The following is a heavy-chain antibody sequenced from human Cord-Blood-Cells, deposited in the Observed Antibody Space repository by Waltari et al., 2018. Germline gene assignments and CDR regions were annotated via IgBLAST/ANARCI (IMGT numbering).Heavy chain of an antibody. CDR2: IYHSGNT. V-gene: IGHV4-38-2*01. Sequence: QVQLQESGPGLVKPSETLSLTCAVSGYSISSGYYWGWIRQPPGKGLEWIGSIYHSGNTYYNPSLKSRVTISVDTSKNQFSLKLSSVTAADTAVYYCASVDSSGFDYWGQGTLVTVSS. CDR1: GYSISSGYY. CDR3: ASVDSSGFDY. J-gene: IGHJ4*02. D-gene: IGHD3-22*01.